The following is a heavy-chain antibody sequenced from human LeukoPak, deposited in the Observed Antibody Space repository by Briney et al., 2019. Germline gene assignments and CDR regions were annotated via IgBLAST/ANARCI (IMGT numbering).Heavy chain of an antibody. J-gene: IGHJ6*03. V-gene: IGHV3-20*04. CDR3: AREMYYYDSSGYRRSYYYYYYMDV. CDR1: GFTFDDYG. Sequence: GGSLRLSCAASGFTFDDYGMSWVRQAPGKGLEWVSGINWNGGSTGYADSVKGRFTISRDNAKNSLYLQMNSLRAEGTALYYCAREMYYYDSSGYRRSYYYYYYMDVWGKGTTVTVSS. D-gene: IGHD3-22*01. CDR2: INWNGGST.